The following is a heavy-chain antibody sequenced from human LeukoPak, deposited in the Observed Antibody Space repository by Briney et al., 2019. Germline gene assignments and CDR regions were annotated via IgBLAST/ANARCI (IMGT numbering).Heavy chain of an antibody. Sequence: SETLSLTCTVSGGSISSGDYYWSWIRPPPGKGLVWIGYIYYSGSTYYNPSLKSRVTISVDTSKNQFSLKLSSVTAADTAVYYCARDRTVTPRYYYCMDVWGQGTTVTVSS. D-gene: IGHD4-17*01. CDR1: GGSISSGDYY. J-gene: IGHJ6*02. CDR3: ARDRTVTPRYYYCMDV. CDR2: IYYSGST. V-gene: IGHV4-30-4*01.